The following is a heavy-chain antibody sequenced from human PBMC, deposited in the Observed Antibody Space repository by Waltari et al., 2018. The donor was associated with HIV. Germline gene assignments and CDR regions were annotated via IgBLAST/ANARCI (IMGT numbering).Heavy chain of an antibody. J-gene: IGHJ6*02. CDR1: GYTFINFD. CDR2: KKPNSGNT. Sequence: QVYLVQSGPEVKRPGASVKISCKAYGYTFINFDVNWVRQATGQGPEWLGWKKPNSGNTGSPYRVEERGTMTRDVSTATAYMEMSGLTPEDTAIYYCARNSSGKGNRYFYYGLDVWGQGTPVTV. D-gene: IGHD3-22*01. V-gene: IGHV1-8*02. CDR3: ARNSSGKGNRYFYYGLDV.